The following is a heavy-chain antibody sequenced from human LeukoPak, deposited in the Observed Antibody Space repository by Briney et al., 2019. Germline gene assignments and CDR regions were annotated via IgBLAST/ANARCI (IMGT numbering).Heavy chain of an antibody. D-gene: IGHD6-19*01. J-gene: IGHJ4*02. Sequence: ASVKVSCKASGYTFTAYNMHWVRQAPGQGLEWMGWISAYNGNTNYAQKLQGRVTMTTDTSTSTAYMELRSLRSDDTAVYYCARDGGYSSGWSSDYWGQGTLVTVSS. CDR2: ISAYNGNT. CDR3: ARDGGYSSGWSSDY. CDR1: GYTFTAYN. V-gene: IGHV1-18*04.